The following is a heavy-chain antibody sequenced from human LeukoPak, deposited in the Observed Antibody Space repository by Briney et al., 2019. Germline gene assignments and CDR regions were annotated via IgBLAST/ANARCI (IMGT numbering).Heavy chain of an antibody. V-gene: IGHV3-30*02. CDR3: AKGSKLLVFTRDHYMAV. J-gene: IGHJ6*03. D-gene: IGHD3-9*01. CDR2: IRHDGNNK. Sequence: PGGSLRLSCAASGFTFSSYGMHWVRPAPGKGLEWVAFIRHDGNNKYYADSVKGRFTISRDNSKNTLYLQMNSLRAGDTAIYYCAKGSKLLVFTRDHYMAVWGKGTTVTISS. CDR1: GFTFSSYG.